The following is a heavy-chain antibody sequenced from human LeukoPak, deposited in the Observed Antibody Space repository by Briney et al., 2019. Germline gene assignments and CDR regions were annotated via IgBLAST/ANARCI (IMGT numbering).Heavy chain of an antibody. D-gene: IGHD4-17*01. J-gene: IGHJ5*02. Sequence: SETLSLTCTVSGGSISSGGYYWSWIRQHPGKGLEWIGYIYYSGSTYYNPSLKSRVTISVDTSKNQFSLKLSSVTAADTAVYYCAREPSHGDYGLSWFDPWGQGTLVTVSS. V-gene: IGHV4-31*03. CDR1: GGSISSGGYY. CDR3: AREPSHGDYGLSWFDP. CDR2: IYYSGST.